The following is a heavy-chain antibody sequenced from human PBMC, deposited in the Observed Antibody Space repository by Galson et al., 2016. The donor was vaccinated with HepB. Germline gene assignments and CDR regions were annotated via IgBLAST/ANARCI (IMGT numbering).Heavy chain of an antibody. Sequence: SLRLSCAASGFTFSTCSMHWVRQAPGKGLEWVAVISYDGSNKYYADSVKGRFTISRDNSKKTPYLHMNRVRSEDTAVYYCASQKRKHGSGWYFAFDIWGRGTMVTVSS. V-gene: IGHV3-30-3*01. J-gene: IGHJ3*02. D-gene: IGHD6-19*01. CDR1: GFTFSTCS. CDR3: ASQKRKHGSGWYFAFDI. CDR2: ISYDGSNK.